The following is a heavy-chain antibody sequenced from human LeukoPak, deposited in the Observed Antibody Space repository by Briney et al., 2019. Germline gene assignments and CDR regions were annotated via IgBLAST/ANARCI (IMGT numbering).Heavy chain of an antibody. CDR1: GFTFSSYW. D-gene: IGHD4-23*01. CDR3: ARDGPPIDGGHDY. J-gene: IGHJ4*02. V-gene: IGHV3-7*01. Sequence: PGGSLRLSCAASGFTFSSYWMSWVRQAPGKGLEWVANIKQDGSEKYYVDSVKGRFTISRDNAKNSLYLQMNSLRAEDTAVYYCARDGPPIDGGHDYWGQGTLVTVSS. CDR2: IKQDGSEK.